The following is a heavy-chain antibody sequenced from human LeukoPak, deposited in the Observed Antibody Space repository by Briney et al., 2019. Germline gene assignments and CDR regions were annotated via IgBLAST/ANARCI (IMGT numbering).Heavy chain of an antibody. CDR1: GFTFGDYA. V-gene: IGHV3-49*03. Sequence: GGSLRLSCTASGFTFGDYAMSWFRQAPGKGLEWVGFIRSKAYGGTTEYAASVKGRFTISRDDSKSIAYLQMNSLKTEDTAVYYCTRSGITGYYYMDVWGKGTTVTVSS. D-gene: IGHD1-20*01. J-gene: IGHJ6*03. CDR3: TRSGITGYYYMDV. CDR2: IRSKAYGGTT.